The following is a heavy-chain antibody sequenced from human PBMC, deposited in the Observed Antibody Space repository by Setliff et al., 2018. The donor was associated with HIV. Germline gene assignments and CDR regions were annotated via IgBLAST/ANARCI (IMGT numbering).Heavy chain of an antibody. CDR1: GGSISSRSFD. CDR3: ARRDTSTSYWFDP. J-gene: IGHJ5*02. V-gene: IGHV4-39*01. CDR2: IYYSGST. D-gene: IGHD6-6*01. Sequence: PSETLSLTCTVSGGSISSRSFDWGWVRQPPGKSLEWIGLIYYSGSTYYNPSLKSRVTMFVDTSKNQFSLRLSSVTAADTAVYFCARRDTSTSYWFDPWGQGTLVTVSS.